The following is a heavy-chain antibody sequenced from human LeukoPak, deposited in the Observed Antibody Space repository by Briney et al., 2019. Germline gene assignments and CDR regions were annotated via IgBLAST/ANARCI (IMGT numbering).Heavy chain of an antibody. CDR2: FYYSGST. Sequence: PSETLSLTCTVSGGSISSCYWSWVRQPPGKGLEWIGYFYYSGSTNYNPSLKSRVTISVDTSKNQFSLKLSSVTAADTAVYYCARAVSRYSNFAYYYYYIDVWGKGTTVTVSS. CDR1: GGSISSCY. D-gene: IGHD4-11*01. V-gene: IGHV4-59*01. CDR3: ARAVSRYSNFAYYYYYIDV. J-gene: IGHJ6*03.